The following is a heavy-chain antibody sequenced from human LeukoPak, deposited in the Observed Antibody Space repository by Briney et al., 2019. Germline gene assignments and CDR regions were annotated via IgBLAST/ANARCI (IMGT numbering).Heavy chain of an antibody. D-gene: IGHD5-12*01. CDR3: ARGDSGYDYYYYGMDV. J-gene: IGHJ6*04. CDR1: GFAFRSYG. V-gene: IGHV3-48*04. Sequence: GGSLRLSCTASGFAFRSYGMHWVRQAPGKGLEWVSYISSSGSTIYYADSVKGRFTISRDNAKNSLYLQMNSLRAEDTAVYYCARGDSGYDYYYYGMDVWGKGTTVTVSS. CDR2: ISSSGSTI.